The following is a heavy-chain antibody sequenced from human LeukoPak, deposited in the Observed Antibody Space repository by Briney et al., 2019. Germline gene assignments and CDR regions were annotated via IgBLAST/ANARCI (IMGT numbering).Heavy chain of an antibody. CDR3: AKKYNTGLDP. CDR1: GFTFSSYA. D-gene: IGHD1-14*01. V-gene: IGHV3-23*01. J-gene: IGHJ5*02. Sequence: PGGSLRLSCAASGFTFSSYAMSWVRQAPGKGLEWVSTISNSDGSTYYADSVKGRFTISRDNSKNTLYLQMNSLRVEDTAVYYCAKKYNTGLDPWGQGTLVTVSS. CDR2: ISNSDGST.